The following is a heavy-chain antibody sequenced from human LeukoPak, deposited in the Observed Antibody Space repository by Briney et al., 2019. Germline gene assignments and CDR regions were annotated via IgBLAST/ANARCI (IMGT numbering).Heavy chain of an antibody. CDR1: GFTFSSYS. CDR2: ISSSSSYI. Sequence: GGSLRLSCAASGFTFSSYSMNWVRQAPGKGLEWVSSISSSSSYIYYADSVKGRFTISRDNSKNTLYLQMNSLRAEDTAVYYCARDGVAAHDFDYWGQGTLVTVSS. CDR3: ARDGVAAHDFDY. D-gene: IGHD6-6*01. V-gene: IGHV3-21*01. J-gene: IGHJ4*02.